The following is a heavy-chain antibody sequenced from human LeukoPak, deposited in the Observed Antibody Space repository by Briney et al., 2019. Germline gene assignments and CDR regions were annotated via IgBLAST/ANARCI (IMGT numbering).Heavy chain of an antibody. D-gene: IGHD6-13*01. V-gene: IGHV3-43*02. J-gene: IGHJ4*02. Sequence: GGSLRLSCAASGFTFTNCAMTWVRQAPGKGLDCISVISGGGAYTYYADSVQGRFTISRDNSKNSLYLQMNSLRTEDTALYYCAKDRAYSSSWYGDFDYWGQGTLVTVSS. CDR3: AKDRAYSSSWYGDFDY. CDR2: ISGGGAYT. CDR1: GFTFTNCA.